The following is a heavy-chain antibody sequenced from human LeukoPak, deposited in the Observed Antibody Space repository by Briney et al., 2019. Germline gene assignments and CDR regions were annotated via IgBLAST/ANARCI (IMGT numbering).Heavy chain of an antibody. D-gene: IGHD3-10*01. V-gene: IGHV1-18*01. CDR3: ARDLNGSGSYYPYGMDV. J-gene: IGHJ6*02. CDR1: GYTFSSYG. CDR2: IRVYNGDT. Sequence: ASVKVSCKPSGYTFSSYGISWVRQAPGQGLEWMGWIRVYNGDTNYAQKFKGRVTMTTDTSTNTAYMELRSLGSEDTAVYYCARDLNGSGSYYPYGMDVWGQGTTVTVSS.